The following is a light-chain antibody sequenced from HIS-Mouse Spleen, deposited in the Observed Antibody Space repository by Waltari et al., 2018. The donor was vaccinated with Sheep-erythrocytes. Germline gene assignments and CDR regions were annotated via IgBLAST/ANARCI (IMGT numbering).Light chain of an antibody. J-gene: IGLJ2*01. CDR1: NIGSTS. CDR3: QVWDSSSDHPVV. CDR2: DDS. Sequence: SYVLTQPPSVSVAPGQTARITCGGNNIGSTSVHWYQQKPGPAPVLVVYDDSARPSGILVRFYGSNSGNTTTLTFSRVEAGDEADYYSQVWDSSSDHPVVFGGGTKLTVL. V-gene: IGLV3-21*02.